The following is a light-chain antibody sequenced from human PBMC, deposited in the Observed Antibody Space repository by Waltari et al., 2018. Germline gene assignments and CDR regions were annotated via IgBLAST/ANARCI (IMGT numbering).Light chain of an antibody. CDR1: QSVGRT. J-gene: IGKJ1*01. Sequence: EIVLTQAPGTPSLSPGERATLSCRASQSVGRTLAWYQQKPGQAPRLLIYGASNRATGTPDRFSGSGSGTDFSLTISRLDPADFAVYYCQHYVRLPVAFGQGTTVEIK. V-gene: IGKV3-20*01. CDR3: QHYVRLPVA. CDR2: GAS.